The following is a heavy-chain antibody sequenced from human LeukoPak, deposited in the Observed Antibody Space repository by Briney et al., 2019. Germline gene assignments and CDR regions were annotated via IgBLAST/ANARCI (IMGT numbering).Heavy chain of an antibody. Sequence: ASVKVSCKASGYTFTSYDINWVRQATGQGLEWMGWMNPNSGSTGYAQKFQGRVTITRNTSISTAYVELSSLRSEDTAVYYCARTYYDFWSGYPYFDYWGQGTLVTVSS. CDR3: ARTYYDFWSGYPYFDY. D-gene: IGHD3-3*01. V-gene: IGHV1-8*03. CDR2: MNPNSGST. J-gene: IGHJ4*02. CDR1: GYTFTSYD.